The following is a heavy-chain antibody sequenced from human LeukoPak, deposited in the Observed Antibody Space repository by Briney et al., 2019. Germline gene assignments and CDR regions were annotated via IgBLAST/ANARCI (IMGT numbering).Heavy chain of an antibody. J-gene: IGHJ3*02. Sequence: SETLSLTCTVSGGSISSGSYYWSWIRQPAGKGLEWIGRIYTSGSTNYNPSLKSRVTISVDTSKNQFSLKLSSVTAADTAVYYCARALGCDILTGYSTDAFDIWGQGTMVTVSS. CDR2: IYTSGST. CDR3: ARALGCDILTGYSTDAFDI. V-gene: IGHV4-61*02. D-gene: IGHD3-9*01. CDR1: GGSISSGSYY.